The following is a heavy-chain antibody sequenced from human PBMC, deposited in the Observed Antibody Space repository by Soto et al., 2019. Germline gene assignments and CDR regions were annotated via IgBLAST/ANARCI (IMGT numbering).Heavy chain of an antibody. CDR2: IIPILGIA. V-gene: IGHV1-69*02. Sequence: ASVKVSCKASGGTFSSYTISWVRQAPGQGLEWMGRIIPILGIANYAQKFQGRVTITADKSTSTAYMELSSLRSEDTAVYYCARVPDWGSGGLYYFDYWGQGTLVTVSS. CDR3: ARVPDWGSGGLYYFDY. D-gene: IGHD7-27*01. J-gene: IGHJ4*02. CDR1: GGTFSSYT.